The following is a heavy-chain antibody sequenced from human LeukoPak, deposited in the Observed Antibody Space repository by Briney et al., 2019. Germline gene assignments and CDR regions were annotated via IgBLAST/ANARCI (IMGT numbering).Heavy chain of an antibody. Sequence: SETLSLTCTVYGGSISSYYWSWIRQPPGKGLEWIGYIYYSGSTNYNPSLKSRVTISVDTSKNQFSLKLSSVTAADTAVYYCARTVGGSFYYFDYWGQGTLVTVSS. CDR3: ARTVGGSFYYFDY. V-gene: IGHV4-59*01. CDR2: IYYSGST. D-gene: IGHD1-26*01. J-gene: IGHJ4*02. CDR1: GGSISSYY.